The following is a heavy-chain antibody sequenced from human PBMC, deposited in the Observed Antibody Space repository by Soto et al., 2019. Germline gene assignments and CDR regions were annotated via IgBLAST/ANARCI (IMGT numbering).Heavy chain of an antibody. V-gene: IGHV3-21*01. Sequence: EVQLVESGGGLVKPGGSLRLSCAASGFTFNTYSMNWVRQAPGKGLEWVSSISSSSSYIYYADSVKGRFTISRDNAKKSLYLHMNSLRAEDTAVYYCARVYLNAVWSGHIDDWGQGTLVTVSS. CDR2: ISSSSSYI. CDR1: GFTFNTYS. D-gene: IGHD3-3*01. J-gene: IGHJ4*02. CDR3: ARVYLNAVWSGHIDD.